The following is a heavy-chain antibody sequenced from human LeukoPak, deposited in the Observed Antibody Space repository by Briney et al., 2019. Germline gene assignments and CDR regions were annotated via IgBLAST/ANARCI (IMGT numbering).Heavy chain of an antibody. D-gene: IGHD7-27*01. CDR2: IIPIFGIA. V-gene: IGHV1-69*04. CDR1: GGTFSSYA. J-gene: IGHJ6*02. CDR3: ARGTPKTLTAGVFRHYYYGMDV. Sequence: PGSSVKVSCKASGGTFSSYAISWVRQAPGQGLEWMGRIIPIFGIANYAQKFQGRVTTTADKSTSTAYMELSSLRSEDTAVYYCARGTPKTLTAGVFRHYYYGMDVWGQGTTVTVSS.